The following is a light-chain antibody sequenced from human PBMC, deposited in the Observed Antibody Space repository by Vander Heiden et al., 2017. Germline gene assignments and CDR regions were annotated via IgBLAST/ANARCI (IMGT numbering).Light chain of an antibody. J-gene: IGLJ1*01. CDR2: DVN. CDR3: SSYTSGSTFYV. Sequence: QSALTQPASVPGSPGQPITISCTGTSSDIGEHNFVSWYQKHPDKAPQLIIFDVNKRSSGVSSRFSGSKSGNTASLTISGLQPEDEAYYYCSSYTSGSTFYVCGTGTEVSVL. CDR1: SSDIGEHNF. V-gene: IGLV2-14*03.